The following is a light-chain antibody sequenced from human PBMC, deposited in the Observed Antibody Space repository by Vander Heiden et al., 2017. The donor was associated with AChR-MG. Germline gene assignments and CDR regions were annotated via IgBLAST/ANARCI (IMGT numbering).Light chain of an antibody. V-gene: IGKV3-15*01. CDR3: QQYKNWPHT. CDR2: GAS. CDR1: QSVSSN. J-gene: IGKJ2*01. Sequence: EIVMTQSPATLSVSPGERATLSCRAGQSVSSNLAWYQQKPGQAPRLLIYGASTRATGIPARFSGSGSGPEFTLTISSLQSEDFAVYYCQQYKNWPHTFGQGTKLQIK.